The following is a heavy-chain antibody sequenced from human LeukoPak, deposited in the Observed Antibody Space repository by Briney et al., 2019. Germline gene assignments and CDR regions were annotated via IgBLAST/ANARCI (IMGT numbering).Heavy chain of an antibody. Sequence: GGSLRLSCAASGFTFSSSAMSWVRQAPGKGLEWVSTISNNGGYTYYADSVKGRFTISRDNSKNTLYLQMNSLRVEDTAVYYCVKWGGYFYGYPPSDYFFGHRGQGTLVTVSS. CDR3: VKWGGYFYGYPPSDYFFGH. CDR1: GFTFSSSA. J-gene: IGHJ1*01. V-gene: IGHV3-23*01. CDR2: ISNNGGYT. D-gene: IGHD5-18*01.